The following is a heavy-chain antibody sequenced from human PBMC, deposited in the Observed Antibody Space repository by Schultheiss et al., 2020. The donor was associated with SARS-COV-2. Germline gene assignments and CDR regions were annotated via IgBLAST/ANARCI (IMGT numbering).Heavy chain of an antibody. V-gene: IGHV3-23*01. CDR2: ISGSGGST. CDR1: GFTFSSYA. D-gene: IGHD2-2*01. Sequence: GGSLRLSCAASGFTFSSYAMSWVRQAPGKGLEWVSAISGSGGSTYYADSVKGRFTISRDNSKNTLYLQMNSLRAEDTAVYYCSRVGIVVLPAAIHNWFDPWGQGTLVTVSS. J-gene: IGHJ5*02. CDR3: SRVGIVVLPAAIHNWFDP.